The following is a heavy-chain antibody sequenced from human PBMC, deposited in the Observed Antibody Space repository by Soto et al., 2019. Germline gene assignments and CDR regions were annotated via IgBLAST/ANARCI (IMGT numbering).Heavy chain of an antibody. V-gene: IGHV3-15*07. CDR1: GCTCSNAW. CDR3: TTDLRMYYDFWSGKPLSLLY. CDR2: IKSKTDGGTT. Sequence: GGSLRHSCAASGCTCSNAWMNWVRQATGKGLEWVGRIKSKTDGGTTDYAAPVKGRFTISRDDSKNTLYLQMNSLKTEDTAVYYCTTDLRMYYDFWSGKPLSLLYWGQGTLVTVSS. D-gene: IGHD3-3*01. J-gene: IGHJ4*02.